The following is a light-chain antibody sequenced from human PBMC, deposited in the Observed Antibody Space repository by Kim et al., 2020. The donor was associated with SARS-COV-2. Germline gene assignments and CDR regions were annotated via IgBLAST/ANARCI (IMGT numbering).Light chain of an antibody. Sequence: AIQMTQTPPALSVSVGDRVTITCRASQGIRNDLGWYQQKPGKAPKVLIYGASTLQSGFPSRFSGSGFGTDFTLTISSLQPEDFATYFCLQNYNYPLTFGQGTKVDIK. V-gene: IGKV1-6*01. CDR1: QGIRND. CDR3: LQNYNYPLT. J-gene: IGKJ1*01. CDR2: GAS.